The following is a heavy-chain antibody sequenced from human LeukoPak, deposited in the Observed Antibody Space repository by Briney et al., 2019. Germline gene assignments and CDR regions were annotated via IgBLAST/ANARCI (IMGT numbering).Heavy chain of an antibody. D-gene: IGHD6-19*01. CDR3: AHASKYSSGWNVNY. CDR1: GFSRSISGVG. Sequence: GPTLVNPTQTLTLTCTFSGFSRSISGVGLGWIGQPPGKALEWLALIYWNDDKRYSPSLKSRPTTTKDTSKNQVVLTMTNMDPVDTATYYCAHASKYSSGWNVNYWGQGTLVTVSS. V-gene: IGHV2-5*01. J-gene: IGHJ4*02. CDR2: IYWNDDK.